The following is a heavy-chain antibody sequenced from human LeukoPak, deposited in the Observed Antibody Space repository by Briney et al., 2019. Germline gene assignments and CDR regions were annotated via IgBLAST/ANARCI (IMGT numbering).Heavy chain of an antibody. CDR1: GYTFTSYY. D-gene: IGHD3-3*01. J-gene: IGHJ4*02. V-gene: IGHV1-46*01. CDR3: ARAGGGTIFGGVRGGDD. Sequence: ASVKVSCKASGYTFTSYYMHWVRQAPGQGLEWMGIINPSGGSTSYAQKFQGRVTMTRDTSTSTVYMELSSLRSEDTAVYYCARAGGGTIFGGVRGGDDWGQGTLVTVSS. CDR2: INPSGGST.